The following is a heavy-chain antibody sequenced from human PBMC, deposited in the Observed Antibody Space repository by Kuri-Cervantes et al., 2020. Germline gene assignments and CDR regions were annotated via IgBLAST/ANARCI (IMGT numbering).Heavy chain of an antibody. CDR2: INHSGST. Sequence: SETLSLTCAVCGGSFGGYYWSWIRQPPGKGLEWIGEINHSGSTNYNPSLKSRVTISVDKSKNQFSLKLSSVTAADTAVYYCARDDCSGGSCYSEYYYYYMDVWGKGTMVTVSS. CDR3: ARDDCSGGSCYSEYYYYYMDV. D-gene: IGHD2-15*01. CDR1: GGSFGGYY. J-gene: IGHJ6*03. V-gene: IGHV4-34*01.